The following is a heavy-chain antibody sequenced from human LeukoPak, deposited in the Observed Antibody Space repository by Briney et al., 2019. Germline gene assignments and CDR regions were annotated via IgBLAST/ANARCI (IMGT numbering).Heavy chain of an antibody. V-gene: IGHV4-59*11. J-gene: IGHJ6*03. CDR3: ARGRGDYGSGSYDYYYYYYMDV. CDR2: IYYSGST. D-gene: IGHD3-10*01. Sequence: SDTLSLTCTASGGSISSHYWSWIRQPPAKGLEWIGNIYYSGSTNYNPSLKSRVTISVDTSKNQCSLKLSSVTAADTAVYYCARGRGDYGSGSYDYYYYYYMDVWGKGTTVTISS. CDR1: GGSISSHY.